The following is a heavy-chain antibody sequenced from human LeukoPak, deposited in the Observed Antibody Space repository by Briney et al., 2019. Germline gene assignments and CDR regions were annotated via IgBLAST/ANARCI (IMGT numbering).Heavy chain of an antibody. CDR3: TRDPGTGWLFDS. CDR1: GGSISNYY. J-gene: IGHJ4*02. Sequence: PSETLSLTCYVSGGSISNYYWSWVRQPAGKGLEWIGRIYTSGSTNYNPSLKSRVTMSVDTSKNQFSLELRSVTAADTAVYYCTRDPGTGWLFDSWGRGTLVTVSS. CDR2: IYTSGST. V-gene: IGHV4-4*07. D-gene: IGHD6-19*01.